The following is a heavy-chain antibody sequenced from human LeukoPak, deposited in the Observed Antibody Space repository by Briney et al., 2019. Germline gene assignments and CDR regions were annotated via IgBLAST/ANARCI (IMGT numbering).Heavy chain of an antibody. J-gene: IGHJ6*02. CDR3: AREPAAGHYYYYGMDV. CDR2: INPNSGGT. D-gene: IGHD6-13*01. V-gene: IGHV1-2*04. CDR1: GGTFSSYA. Sequence: ASVKVSCKASGGTFSSYAISWVRQAPGQGLEWMGWINPNSGGTNYAQKFQGWVTMTRDTSISTAYMELSRLRSDDTAVYYCAREPAAGHYYYYGMDVWGQGTTVTVSS.